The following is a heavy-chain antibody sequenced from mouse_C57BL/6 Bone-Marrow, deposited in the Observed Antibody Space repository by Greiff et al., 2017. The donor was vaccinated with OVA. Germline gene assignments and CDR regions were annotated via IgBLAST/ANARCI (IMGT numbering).Heavy chain of an antibody. D-gene: IGHD1-1*01. CDR2: IYPRSGNT. V-gene: IGHV1-81*01. J-gene: IGHJ1*03. CDR1: GYTFTSYG. Sequence: QVQLQQSGAELARPGASVKLSCKASGYTFTSYGISWVKQRTGQGLEWIGEIYPRSGNTYYNEKFKGKATLTADKSSSTAYMELRSLTSEDSAVYYCARSPYCYGSSSHWYFDVWGTGTTVTVSS. CDR3: ARSPYCYGSSSHWYFDV.